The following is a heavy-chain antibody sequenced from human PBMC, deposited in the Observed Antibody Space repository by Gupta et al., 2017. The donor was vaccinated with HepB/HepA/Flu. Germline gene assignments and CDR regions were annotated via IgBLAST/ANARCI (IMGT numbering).Heavy chain of an antibody. V-gene: IGHV3-33*01. Sequence: QVHLVESGGGVVQPGRSLRLSCAASGFPFSTYGMNWVRQAPGKGLEWVAVIWYDGSSKYYAGSVKGRFTISRDNSKNTLYLQMNSLRVEDTAVYYCARGGAGYSSAWSVDYWGQGTLVTVSS. CDR3: ARGGAGYSSAWSVDY. D-gene: IGHD6-19*01. CDR2: IWYDGSSK. J-gene: IGHJ4*02. CDR1: GFPFSTYG.